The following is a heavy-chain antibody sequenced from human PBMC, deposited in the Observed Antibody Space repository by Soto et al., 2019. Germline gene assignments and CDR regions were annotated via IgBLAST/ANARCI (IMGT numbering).Heavy chain of an antibody. CDR2: IKSKTDGGTT. CDR3: TTGLALEWYDSFDY. CDR1: GFTFSNAW. D-gene: IGHD3-3*01. Sequence: EVQLVESGGGLVKPGGSLRLSCAASGFTFSNAWMSWVRQAPGKGLEWVGRIKSKTDGGTTDYAAPVKGRFTISRDDSKNTLYLQMNSLKTEDTAVYYCTTGLALEWYDSFDYWGQGTLVTVSS. J-gene: IGHJ4*02. V-gene: IGHV3-15*01.